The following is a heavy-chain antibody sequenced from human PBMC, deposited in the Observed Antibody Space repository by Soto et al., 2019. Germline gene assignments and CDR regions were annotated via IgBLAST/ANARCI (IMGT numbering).Heavy chain of an antibody. J-gene: IGHJ5*02. Sequence: ASVKVSCKASGYTFTSYGISWVRQAPGQGLEWMGWISAYNGNTNYARKLQGRVTMTTDTSTSTAYMELRSLRSDDTAVYYCARDIRYNYGPWFDPWGQGTLVTVSS. CDR1: GYTFTSYG. CDR2: ISAYNGNT. V-gene: IGHV1-18*01. D-gene: IGHD3-10*01. CDR3: ARDIRYNYGPWFDP.